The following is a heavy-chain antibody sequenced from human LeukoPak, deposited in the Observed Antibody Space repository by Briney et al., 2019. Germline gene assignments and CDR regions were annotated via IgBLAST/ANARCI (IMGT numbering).Heavy chain of an antibody. V-gene: IGHV3-30*18. Sequence: GGSLRLSCAASGFTFSSYGMHWVRQAPGKGLERVAVISYDGSNKYYADSVKGRFTISRDNSKNTLYLQMNSLRAEDTAVYYCAKDSPFDYWGQGTLVTVSS. CDR2: ISYDGSNK. CDR3: AKDSPFDY. CDR1: GFTFSSYG. J-gene: IGHJ4*02.